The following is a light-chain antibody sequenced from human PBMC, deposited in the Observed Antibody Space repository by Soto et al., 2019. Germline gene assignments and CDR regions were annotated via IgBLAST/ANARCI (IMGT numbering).Light chain of an antibody. CDR1: QSVRSK. V-gene: IGKV3D-15*01. J-gene: IGKJ1*01. CDR2: GAS. Sequence: VVMTQSPDTLSVSPGETVTLSCRASQSVRSKLAWYQQKPGQAPRLFIYGASSRATGIPDRFSGSGSGTDFTLTISRLEPEDFGVYYCQQYKNWPRTFGQGTKVDIK. CDR3: QQYKNWPRT.